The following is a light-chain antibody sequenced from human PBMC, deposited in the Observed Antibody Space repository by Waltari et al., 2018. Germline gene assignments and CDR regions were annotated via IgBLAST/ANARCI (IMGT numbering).Light chain of an antibody. Sequence: SCRASHSGGKICLAWHQKKPSQPPRLRIYGACSRSTGVPDRFSGSASGTDFTPTISRLEPEDFTVYYCQQYIWSYTFGRGTKLEIK. CDR1: HSGGKIC. CDR3: QQYIWSYT. V-gene: IGKV3-20*01. J-gene: IGKJ2*01. CDR2: GAC.